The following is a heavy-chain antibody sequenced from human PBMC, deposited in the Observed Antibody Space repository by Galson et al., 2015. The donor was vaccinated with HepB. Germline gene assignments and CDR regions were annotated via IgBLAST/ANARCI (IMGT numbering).Heavy chain of an antibody. CDR3: ARGRDTIVVDY. J-gene: IGHJ4*02. CDR1: GYTFISFG. D-gene: IGHD5-24*01. Sequence: SVKVSCKASGYTFISFGISWVRQAPGQGLEWMGWISAHNGNTNCAQKLQGRVTMTTDTSTSTAYMELRSLRSDDTAVYYCARGRDTIVVDYWGQGTLVTVSS. CDR2: ISAHNGNT. V-gene: IGHV1-18*01.